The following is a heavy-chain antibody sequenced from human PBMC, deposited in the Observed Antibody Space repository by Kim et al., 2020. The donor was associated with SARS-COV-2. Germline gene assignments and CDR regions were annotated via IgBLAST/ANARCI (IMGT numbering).Heavy chain of an antibody. J-gene: IGHJ6*02. V-gene: IGHV3-23*01. D-gene: IGHD1-26*01. Sequence: GGSLRLSCAASGFTFSSYAMSWVRQAPGKGLEWVSAISGSGGSTYYADSVKGRFTISRDNSKNTLYLQMNSLRAEDTAVYYCAKDLGVGATPHYYYGMDVWGQGTTVTVSS. CDR1: GFTFSSYA. CDR2: ISGSGGST. CDR3: AKDLGVGATPHYYYGMDV.